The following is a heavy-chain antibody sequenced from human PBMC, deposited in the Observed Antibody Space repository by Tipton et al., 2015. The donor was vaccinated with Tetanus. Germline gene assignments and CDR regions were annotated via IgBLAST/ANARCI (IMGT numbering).Heavy chain of an antibody. CDR2: IHYSGST. CDR3: ARHGGSGYCSNGVCYVGAFDI. V-gene: IGHV4-59*08. J-gene: IGHJ3*02. Sequence: TLSLTCTVSGASITRLYWSWSRQPPGKGLEWIGYIHYSGSTNYNPSLKSRVTMSVDTSKNQFSLKLSSVTAADTAVYHCARHGGSGYCSNGVCYVGAFDIWGQGTMVTVSS. CDR1: GASITRLY. D-gene: IGHD2-8*01.